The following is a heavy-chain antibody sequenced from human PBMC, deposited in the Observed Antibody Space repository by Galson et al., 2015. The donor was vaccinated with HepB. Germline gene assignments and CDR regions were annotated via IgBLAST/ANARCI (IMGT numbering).Heavy chain of an antibody. CDR2: IIPIFGTA. CDR1: GGTFSSYA. Sequence: SVKVSCKASGGTFSSYAISWVRQAPGQGLEWMGGIIPIFGTANYAQKFQGRVTITADKSTSTAYMELSSLRSEDTAVYYCARPRSRSGLGWGYYFDYWGQGTLVTVSS. D-gene: IGHD5-12*01. CDR3: ARPRSRSGLGWGYYFDY. J-gene: IGHJ4*02. V-gene: IGHV1-69*06.